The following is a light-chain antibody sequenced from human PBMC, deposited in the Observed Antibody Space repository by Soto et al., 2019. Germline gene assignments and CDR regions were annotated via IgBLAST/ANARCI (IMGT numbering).Light chain of an antibody. Sequence: QSVLTQPASVSGSPGQSITISCTGTSSDVGGYNYVSWYQHHPGKAPKLMIYDVSNRPSGVSDRFSASKSGNTASLTISGLQADDEADYYCNSYTSTSTYVFGTGTKVTVL. J-gene: IGLJ1*01. V-gene: IGLV2-14*03. CDR3: NSYTSTSTYV. CDR1: SSDVGGYNY. CDR2: DVS.